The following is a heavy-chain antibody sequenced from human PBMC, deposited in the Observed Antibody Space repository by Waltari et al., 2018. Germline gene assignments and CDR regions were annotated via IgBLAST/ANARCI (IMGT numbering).Heavy chain of an antibody. D-gene: IGHD3-10*01. CDR3: TKDLFRMDV. J-gene: IGHJ6*02. CDR2: ISGSGAST. CDR1: GFTFSDYA. V-gene: IGHV3-23*01. Sequence: QLFESGGDLVQPGGSLRLSCVGTGFTFSDYALSWVRQAPGKGLELISRISGSGASTDYADSVKGRFTMSIDNANNTLFLHLSNLRVEDTAVYFCTKDLFRMDVWGQGTAVTVSS.